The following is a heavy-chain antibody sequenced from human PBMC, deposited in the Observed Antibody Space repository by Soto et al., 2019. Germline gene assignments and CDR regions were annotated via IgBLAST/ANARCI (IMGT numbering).Heavy chain of an antibody. J-gene: IGHJ4*02. D-gene: IGHD3-16*02. CDR1: GGSFSGYY. CDR3: AGSGYIWGSYRYYYFDY. V-gene: IGHV4-34*01. Sequence: SETLCLTCAVYGGSFSGYYWSWIRQTPGKGLEWIGEINHSGSTNYNPSLKSRVTISVDTSKNQFSLKLSSVTAADTAVYYCAGSGYIWGSYRYYYFDYWGQGTLVTVSS. CDR2: INHSGST.